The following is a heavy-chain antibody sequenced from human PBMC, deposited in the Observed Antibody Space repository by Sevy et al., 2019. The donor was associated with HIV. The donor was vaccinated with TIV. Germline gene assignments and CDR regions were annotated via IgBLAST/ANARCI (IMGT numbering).Heavy chain of an antibody. Sequence: SETLPLPCTVSGGSISSSSYYWGWIRQPPGKGLEWIGSIYYSGSTYYNPSLKSRVTISVDTSKNQFSLKLSSVTAADTAVYYCARLKGGVVPAANYWGQGTLVTVSS. CDR3: ARLKGGVVPAANY. J-gene: IGHJ4*02. D-gene: IGHD2-2*01. CDR1: GGSISSSSYY. CDR2: IYYSGST. V-gene: IGHV4-39*01.